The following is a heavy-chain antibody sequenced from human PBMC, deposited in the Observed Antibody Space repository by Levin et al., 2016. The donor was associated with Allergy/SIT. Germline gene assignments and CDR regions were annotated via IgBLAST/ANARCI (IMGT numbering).Heavy chain of an antibody. CDR2: IYYSGST. J-gene: IGHJ3*02. D-gene: IGHD5-24*01. Sequence: WIRQPPGKGLEWIGYIYYSGSTNYNPSLKSRVTISVDTSKNQFSLKLSSVTAADTAVYYCARVGMATPSVFYSDDAFDIWGQGTMVTVSS. V-gene: IGHV4-59*01. CDR3: ARVGMATPSVFYSDDAFDI.